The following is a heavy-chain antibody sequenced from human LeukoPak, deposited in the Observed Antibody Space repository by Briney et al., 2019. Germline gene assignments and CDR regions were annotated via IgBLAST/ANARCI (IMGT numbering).Heavy chain of an antibody. J-gene: IGHJ6*02. CDR1: GGSISSYY. CDR2: IYYSGST. Sequence: SETLSLTCTVSGGSISSYYWSWIRQPAGKGLEWIGYIYYSGSTNYNPSLKSRVTISVDTSKNQFSLKLSSVTAADTAVYYCARLAAGYYGSGSSLYYYYGMDVWGQGTTVTVSS. D-gene: IGHD3-10*01. CDR3: ARLAAGYYGSGSSLYYYYGMDV. V-gene: IGHV4-59*08.